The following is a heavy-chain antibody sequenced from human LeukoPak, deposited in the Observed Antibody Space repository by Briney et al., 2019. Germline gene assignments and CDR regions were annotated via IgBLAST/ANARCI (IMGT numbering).Heavy chain of an antibody. J-gene: IGHJ4*02. CDR1: GFTFSSYA. CDR2: ISGSGGST. Sequence: GGSLRLSCAASGFTFSSYAMSWVRQAPGKGLEWVSAISGSGGSTYYADSVKGRFTISRDNSKNTLYLQVNSLRAEDTAVYYCASRVEVPAAIADYWGQGTLVTVSS. V-gene: IGHV3-23*01. D-gene: IGHD2-2*01. CDR3: ASRVEVPAAIADY.